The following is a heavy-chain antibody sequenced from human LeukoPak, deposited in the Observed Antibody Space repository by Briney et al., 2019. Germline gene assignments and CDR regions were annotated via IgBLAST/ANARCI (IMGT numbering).Heavy chain of an antibody. CDR1: GGTFSSHA. D-gene: IGHD1-26*01. V-gene: IGHV1-69*13. Sequence: ASVKVSCKASGGTFSSHAISWVRQAPGQGLEWMGGIIPIFGTANYAQKFQGRVTITADESTSTAYMELSSLRSEDTAVYYCARDGVGAKYWPYYFDYWGQGTLVTVSS. CDR3: ARDGVGAKYWPYYFDY. J-gene: IGHJ4*02. CDR2: IIPIFGTA.